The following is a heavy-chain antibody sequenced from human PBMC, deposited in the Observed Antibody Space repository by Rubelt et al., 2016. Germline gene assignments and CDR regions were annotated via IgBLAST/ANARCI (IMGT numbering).Heavy chain of an antibody. Sequence: VRQPPGKGLEWVSHISSSSSNIYYADSVKGRFTISRDNAKNSLYLQMNSLRDEETAVYYCARDLNSAVGATNFDYWGQGTLVTVSS. CDR3: ARDLNSAVGATNFDY. CDR2: ISSSSSNI. J-gene: IGHJ4*02. D-gene: IGHD1-26*01. V-gene: IGHV3-48*02.